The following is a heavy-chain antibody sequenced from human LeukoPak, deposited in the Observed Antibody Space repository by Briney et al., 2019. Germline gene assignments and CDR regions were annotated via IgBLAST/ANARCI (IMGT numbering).Heavy chain of an antibody. CDR1: GFTFSSYE. J-gene: IGHJ4*02. CDR2: ISSSGSTI. CDR3: ARETTMVRGVIGY. Sequence: GGSLRLSCAASGFTFSSYEMNWVRQAPGKGLDWVSYISSSGSTIYYADSVKGRFTISRDNAKNSLYLQMNSLRAEDTAVYYCARETTMVRGVIGYWGQGTLVTVSS. V-gene: IGHV3-48*03. D-gene: IGHD3-10*01.